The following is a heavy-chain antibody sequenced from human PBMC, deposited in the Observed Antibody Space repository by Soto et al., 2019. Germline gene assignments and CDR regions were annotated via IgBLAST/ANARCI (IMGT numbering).Heavy chain of an antibody. CDR2: IYYSGST. J-gene: IGHJ4*02. Sequence: PSETLSLTCAVSGGSISSGGYSWSWIRQPPGKGLEWIGYIYYSGSTYYNPSLKSRVTISVDTSKNQFSLKLSSVTAADTAVYYCAREVAGTGTTYYWGQGTLVTVSS. V-gene: IGHV4-30-2*05. D-gene: IGHD1-1*01. CDR3: AREVAGTGTTYY. CDR1: GGSISSGGYS.